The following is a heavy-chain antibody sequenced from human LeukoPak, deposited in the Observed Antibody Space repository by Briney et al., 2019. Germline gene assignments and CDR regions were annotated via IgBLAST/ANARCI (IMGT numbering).Heavy chain of an antibody. CDR1: GFKFSSYW. CDR3: AREEIVIRYGMDV. Sequence: PGGSLPLSCAASGFKFSSYWMRWVRQAPGKGLEWVANIGQDGSEKYYVDSVKGRFAISRDNAKNSLYLQMNSLRAEDTAVYYCAREEIVIRYGMDVWGQGTPSTVAS. D-gene: IGHD3-22*01. J-gene: IGHJ6*02. V-gene: IGHV3-7*05. CDR2: IGQDGSEK.